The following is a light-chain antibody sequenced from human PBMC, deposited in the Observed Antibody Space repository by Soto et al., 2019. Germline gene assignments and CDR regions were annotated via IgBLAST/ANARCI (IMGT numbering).Light chain of an antibody. V-gene: IGLV1-40*01. CDR3: QSYDSSLGEGVV. CDR1: SSNIGAGYD. CDR2: GNS. J-gene: IGLJ2*01. Sequence: QSVLTQPPSVSGAPGQRVTISCTGSSSNIGAGYDVHWYQQLPGTAPKLLIYGNSNRPSGVPDRFSGSKSGTSASLAITGLQAEDEADYYCQSYDSSLGEGVVFGGGTKLTVL.